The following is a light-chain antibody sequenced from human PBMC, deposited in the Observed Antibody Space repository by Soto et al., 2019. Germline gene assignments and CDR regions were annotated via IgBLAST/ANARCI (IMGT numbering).Light chain of an antibody. CDR1: SSDIGGYDS. CDR2: DVS. Sequence: QSALTQSPSASGSPGQSVTISCTGTSSDIGGYDSVSWYQQHPGKAPKVMIYDVSKRPSGVPDRFSGSKSGNTASLTVSVLQAEDEADYYCSSYTDRNNLVFGTGTKVTVL. J-gene: IGLJ1*01. V-gene: IGLV2-8*01. CDR3: SSYTDRNNLV.